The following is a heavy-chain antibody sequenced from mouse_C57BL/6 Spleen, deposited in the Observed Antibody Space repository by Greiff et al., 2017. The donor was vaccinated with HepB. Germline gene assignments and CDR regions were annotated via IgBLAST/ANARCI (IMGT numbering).Heavy chain of an antibody. J-gene: IGHJ4*01. CDR2: INPSSGYT. CDR3: ARKGGYDPSAMDY. V-gene: IGHV1-4*01. Sequence: LEESGAELARPGASVKMSCKASGYTFTSYTMHWVKQRPGQGLEWIGYINPSSGYTKYNQKFKDKATLTADKSSSTAYMQLSSLTSEDSAVYYCARKGGYDPSAMDYWGQGTSVTVSS. D-gene: IGHD2-2*01. CDR1: GYTFTSYT.